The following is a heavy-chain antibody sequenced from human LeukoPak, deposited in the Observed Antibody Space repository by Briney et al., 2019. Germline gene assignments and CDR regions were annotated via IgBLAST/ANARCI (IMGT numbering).Heavy chain of an antibody. J-gene: IGHJ5*02. V-gene: IGHV5-51*01. D-gene: IGHD6-13*01. CDR2: IYPRDSDT. CDR3: ARHPIAAGGAYNWFDP. Sequence: GESLKISCQGSGYNFTNFLIAWVRQMPGKGLEWMGIIYPRDSDTRYSPSFQGQVTISADTSITTAYLQWSSLKASDTAMYYCARHPIAAGGAYNWFDPWGQGTLVTVSS. CDR1: GYNFTNFL.